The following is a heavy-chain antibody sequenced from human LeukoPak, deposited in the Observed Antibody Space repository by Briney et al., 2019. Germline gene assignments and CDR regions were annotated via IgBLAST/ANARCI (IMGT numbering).Heavy chain of an antibody. V-gene: IGHV3-49*04. CDR3: TRVNYYDSSSFYYGYFDY. CDR1: GFTFGNHA. J-gene: IGHJ4*02. Sequence: GRSLRLSCTASGFTFGNHAMSWVRQAPGKGVEWVGFIRSKAYGGRPDYAASVQGRFTITRDDSESIAYLQMNSLKTEDTGVYYCTRVNYYDSSSFYYGYFDYWGQGTLVTVSS. D-gene: IGHD3-22*01. CDR2: IRSKAYGGRP.